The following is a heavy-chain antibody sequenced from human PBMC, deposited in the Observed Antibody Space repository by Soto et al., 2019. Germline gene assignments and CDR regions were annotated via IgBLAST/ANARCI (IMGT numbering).Heavy chain of an antibody. CDR1: GYTFTGYY. CDR2: INPNSGGT. V-gene: IGHV1-2*04. D-gene: IGHD6-6*01. J-gene: IGHJ6*03. Sequence: ASVKVSCKASGYTFTGYYMHWVRQAPGQGLEWMGWINPNSGGTNYAQKFQGWVTMTRDTSISTAYMELSRLRSDDTAVYYCARGGYSSSSVAGVLGRYYYYYYYMDVWGKGTTVTVSS. CDR3: ARGGYSSSSVAGVLGRYYYYYYYMDV.